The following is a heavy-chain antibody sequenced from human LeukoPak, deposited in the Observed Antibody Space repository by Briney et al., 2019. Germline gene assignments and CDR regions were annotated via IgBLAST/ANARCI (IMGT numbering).Heavy chain of an antibody. D-gene: IGHD5-18*01. Sequence: PGGSLRLSCAASGFTVSSNYMSWVRQAPGKGLEWVSVIYSGGSTYYADSVKGRFTISRDKSKNTLYLQMNSLRAEDTAVYYCARANTAMGGGFDYWGQGTLVTVSS. CDR1: GFTVSSNY. CDR3: ARANTAMGGGFDY. V-gene: IGHV3-53*01. CDR2: IYSGGST. J-gene: IGHJ4*02.